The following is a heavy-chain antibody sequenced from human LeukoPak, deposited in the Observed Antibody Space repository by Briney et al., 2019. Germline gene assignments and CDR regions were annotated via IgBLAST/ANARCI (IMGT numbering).Heavy chain of an antibody. D-gene: IGHD5-12*01. CDR1: GVSIGGSTYH. Sequence: SETLSLTCAVSGVSIGGSTYHWAWIRQSPGRGLEWIGYHSGSTSYNPSLKSRVTISVDTSKNQFSLTLSSVTAADTAVYYCARARYSDYDFIVLGKWFDPWGQGTLVTVSS. CDR2: YHSGST. V-gene: IGHV4-39*02. CDR3: ARARYSDYDFIVLGKWFDP. J-gene: IGHJ5*02.